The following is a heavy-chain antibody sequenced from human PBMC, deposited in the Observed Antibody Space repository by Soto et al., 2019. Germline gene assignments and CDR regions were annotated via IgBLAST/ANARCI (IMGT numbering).Heavy chain of an antibody. Sequence: GGSLRLSCTASGFTFSSYDMHWVRQAPGKGLEWVALISYDGSNKYNADSVKGRFTISRDNSKNTLYVQMNSLRAEDAAVYYCARSVTDTLYYFDYWGQGTLVTVSS. D-gene: IGHD6-19*01. CDR1: GFTFSSYD. CDR3: ARSVTDTLYYFDY. V-gene: IGHV3-30-3*01. J-gene: IGHJ4*02. CDR2: ISYDGSNK.